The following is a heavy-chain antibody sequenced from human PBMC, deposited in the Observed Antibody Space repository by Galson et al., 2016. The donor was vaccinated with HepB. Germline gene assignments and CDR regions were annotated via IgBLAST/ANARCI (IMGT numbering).Heavy chain of an antibody. CDR3: TRGGPSNQALLFPEPLRT. CDR1: GGTFSNYR. V-gene: IGHV1-69*13. J-gene: IGHJ4*02. CDR2: IIPVSHTT. Sequence: SVKVSCKASGGTFSNYRIDWVRQAPGQGLEWMGGIIPVSHTTNYAQKFQVRVTITADESTSSSYMEVSSLKSEDTAVYYCTRGGPSNQALLFPEPLRTWGQGTLVTVSS. D-gene: IGHD2-21*02.